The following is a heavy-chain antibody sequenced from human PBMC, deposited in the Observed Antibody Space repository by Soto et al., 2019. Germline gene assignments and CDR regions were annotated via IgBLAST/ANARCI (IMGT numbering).Heavy chain of an antibody. CDR3: VKDVSPGGADV. Sequence: EVQLVESGGGLVQPGRSLRLSCVASGFTSHDYAMHWVRQTPGKGLEWVSGIYWGSNKIDYADSVKGRFTISRDNAKNSLFLQMNSLSADDAVVYYCVKDVSPGGADVWGQGTKVTVSS. J-gene: IGHJ6*02. V-gene: IGHV3-9*02. CDR2: IYWGSNKI. CDR1: GFTSHDYA. D-gene: IGHD3-10*01.